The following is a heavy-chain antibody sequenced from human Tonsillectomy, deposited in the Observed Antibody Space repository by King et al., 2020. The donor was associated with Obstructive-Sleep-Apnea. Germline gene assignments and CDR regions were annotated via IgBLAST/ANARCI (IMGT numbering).Heavy chain of an antibody. Sequence: VQLVESGAEVKKPGASVKVSCKASGYTFTGYYLHWVRQAPGQGLEWMGWINPSSGATNYAQKFQGRVTMTRDTSISTTYMELSRLKSDDTSVDYCARGMGFADFDYWGQGTLVTVSS. CDR1: GYTFTGYY. CDR2: INPSSGAT. J-gene: IGHJ4*02. V-gene: IGHV1-2*02. D-gene: IGHD3-10*01. CDR3: ARGMGFADFDY.